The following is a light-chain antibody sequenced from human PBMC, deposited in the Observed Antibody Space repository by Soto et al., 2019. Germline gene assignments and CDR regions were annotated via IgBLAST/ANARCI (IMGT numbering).Light chain of an antibody. V-gene: IGLV2-14*03. CDR3: SSYTSSSSLVL. Sequence: QSVLTQPDSVSGSPGQSITISCTGTSSDVGGHDYVSWYQQYPGKAPKLMIYDVSNRPSGVSIRFSASKSGNTASLTISGLQAEDEADYYCSSYTSSSSLVLFGGGTKVTVL. J-gene: IGLJ2*01. CDR1: SSDVGGHDY. CDR2: DVS.